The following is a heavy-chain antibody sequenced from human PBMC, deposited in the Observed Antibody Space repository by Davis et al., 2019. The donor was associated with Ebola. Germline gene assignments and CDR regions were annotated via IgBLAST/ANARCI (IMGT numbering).Heavy chain of an antibody. CDR2: IHPGDSDT. CDR3: ASPSTPSYYDFWSGYLH. CDR1: GYSFTSYW. V-gene: IGHV5-51*01. J-gene: IGHJ4*02. Sequence: GESLKISCKGSGYSFTSYWIGWVRQMPGKGLEWMGIIHPGDSDTRYSPSFQGQVTISADKSISTAYLQWSSLKASDTAMYYCASPSTPSYYDFWSGYLHWGQGTLVTVSS. D-gene: IGHD3-3*01.